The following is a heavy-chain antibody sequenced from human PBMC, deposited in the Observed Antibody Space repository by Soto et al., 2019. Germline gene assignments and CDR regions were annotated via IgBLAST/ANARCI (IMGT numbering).Heavy chain of an antibody. CDR2: ISWNSGSI. D-gene: IGHD6-13*01. J-gene: IGHJ3*02. V-gene: IGHV3-9*01. CDR1: GFTFDDYA. CDR3: AKDLPPSSSLALDAFDI. Sequence: GGSLRLSCAASGFTFDDYAMHWVRQAPGKGLEWVSGISWNSGSIGYADSVKGRFTISRDNAKNSLYLQMNSLRAEDTALYYCAKDLPPSSSLALDAFDIWGQGTMVTVS.